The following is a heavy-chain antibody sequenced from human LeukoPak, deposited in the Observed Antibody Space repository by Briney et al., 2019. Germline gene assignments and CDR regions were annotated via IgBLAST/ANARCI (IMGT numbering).Heavy chain of an antibody. CDR3: ARSNVVVTAKLDY. D-gene: IGHD2-21*02. CDR1: GFTFSSYA. Sequence: GGSLRLSCAASGFTFSSYAMHWVRQAPGKGLEWVAVISYDGSNKYYADSVKGRFTISRDNSKNTLYLRMNSLRAEDTAVYYCARSNVVVTAKLDYWGQGTLVTVSS. J-gene: IGHJ4*02. CDR2: ISYDGSNK. V-gene: IGHV3-30*04.